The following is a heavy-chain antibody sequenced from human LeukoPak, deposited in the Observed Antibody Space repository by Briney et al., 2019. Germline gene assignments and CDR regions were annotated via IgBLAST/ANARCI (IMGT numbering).Heavy chain of an antibody. V-gene: IGHV4-4*07. J-gene: IGHJ4*02. CDR1: GGSISSYY. CDR3: ARNTPSYGDYVFDY. CDR2: IYTSGST. Sequence: SETLSLTCTVSGGSISSYYWSWIRQPAGKGLEWIGRIYTSGSTNYNPSLKSRVTMSVDTSKNQFSLKLSSVTAADTAVYYCARNTPSYGDYVFDYWGQGTLVTVSS. D-gene: IGHD4-17*01.